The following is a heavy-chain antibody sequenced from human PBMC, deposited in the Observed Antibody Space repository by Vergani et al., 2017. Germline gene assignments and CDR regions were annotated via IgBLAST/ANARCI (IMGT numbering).Heavy chain of an antibody. CDR3: ARASPRYSSSSRAILGD. V-gene: IGHV1-69*01. J-gene: IGHJ4*02. CDR1: GGTFSSYA. Sequence: QVQLVQSGAEVKKPGSSVKVSCKASGGTFSSYAISWVRQAPGQGLEWMGGIIPIFGTANYEQKFQGRVTITEDESTSTAYMELSSLRSEDTAVYYCARASPRYSSSSRAILGDWGQGTLVTVSS. D-gene: IGHD6-6*01. CDR2: IIPIFGTA.